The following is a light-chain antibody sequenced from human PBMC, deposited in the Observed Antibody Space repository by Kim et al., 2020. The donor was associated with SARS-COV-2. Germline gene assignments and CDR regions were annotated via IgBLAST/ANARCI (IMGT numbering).Light chain of an antibody. V-gene: IGKV3-15*01. CDR1: QSVGSD. CDR2: GVS. J-gene: IGKJ2*02. CDR3: QQYYNWPQFCT. Sequence: EIVMTQSPATLSVSPGERATLSCRASQSVGSDLAWYQQKPGQAPRLLVYGVSTRATGIPARFSGSGSGTEFTLTISSLQSEDFAVYYCQQYYNWPQFCTFGQGTKLEI.